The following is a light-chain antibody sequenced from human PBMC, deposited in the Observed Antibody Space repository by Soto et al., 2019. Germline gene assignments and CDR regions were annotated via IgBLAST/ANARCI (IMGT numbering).Light chain of an antibody. CDR3: QQYNSYSRT. Sequence: DIQMTQSPSTLSASVGDRVTITCRASQSISSWLAWYQQKPGKAPKLLIYKASSLESGVPSRFSGSRSGTEFTLTISSLQPVDFATYYCQQYNSYSRTFGQGTKVEIK. J-gene: IGKJ1*01. CDR2: KAS. V-gene: IGKV1-5*03. CDR1: QSISSW.